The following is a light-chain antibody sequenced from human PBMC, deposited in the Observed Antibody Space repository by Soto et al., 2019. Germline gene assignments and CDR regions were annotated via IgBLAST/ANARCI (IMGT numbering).Light chain of an antibody. Sequence: DIQMTQSPSSGSASVGDGVTITCQASQDINNYVNWYQQKPGKAPKLLIFDASTLKTGVPSRFSGSGSGTDFSFSISSLHPEDIATYYCQQSNDLVSFGQGTRLEIK. V-gene: IGKV1-33*01. CDR2: DAS. CDR1: QDINNY. CDR3: QQSNDLVS. J-gene: IGKJ5*01.